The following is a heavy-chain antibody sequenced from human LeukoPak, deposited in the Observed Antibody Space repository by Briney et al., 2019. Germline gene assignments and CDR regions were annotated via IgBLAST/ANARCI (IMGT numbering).Heavy chain of an antibody. V-gene: IGHV4-61*02. CDR2: IYTSGST. CDR3: ARGYSGYDHSDDYFDY. Sequence: KSSETLSLTCTVSGGSISSGSYYWSWIRQPAGKGLERIGRIYTSGSTNYNPSLKSRVTISVDTSKNQFSLKLSSVTAADTAVYYCARGYSGYDHSDDYFDYWGQGTLVTVSS. CDR1: GGSISSGSYY. D-gene: IGHD5-12*01. J-gene: IGHJ4*02.